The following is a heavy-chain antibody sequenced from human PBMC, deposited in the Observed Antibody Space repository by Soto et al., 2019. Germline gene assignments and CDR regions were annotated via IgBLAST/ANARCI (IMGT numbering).Heavy chain of an antibody. CDR3: ARPTYVEMATTSDAFDI. D-gene: IGHD5-12*01. J-gene: IGHJ3*02. V-gene: IGHV4-39*01. CDR1: GGSISSSSYY. Sequence: SETLSLTCTVSGGSISSSSYYWGWIRQPPGKGLEWIGSIYYSGSTYYNPSLKSRVTISVDTSKNQFSLKLSSVTAADTAVYYCARPTYVEMATTSDAFDIWGQGTMVTVSS. CDR2: IYYSGST.